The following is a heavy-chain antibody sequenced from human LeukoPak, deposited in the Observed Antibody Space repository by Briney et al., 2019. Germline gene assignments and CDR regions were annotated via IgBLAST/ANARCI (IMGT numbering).Heavy chain of an antibody. CDR1: GFTLSSYA. CDR2: ISGSGGST. D-gene: IGHD2-21*02. J-gene: IGHJ4*02. CDR3: AKDPLSVVTATHFDY. Sequence: GGSLRLSCAASGFTLSSYAMSWVRQAPGKGLEWVSAISGSGGSTYYADSVKGRFTISRDNSKNTLYLQMNSLRAEDTAVYYCAKDPLSVVTATHFDYWGQGTLVTVSS. V-gene: IGHV3-23*01.